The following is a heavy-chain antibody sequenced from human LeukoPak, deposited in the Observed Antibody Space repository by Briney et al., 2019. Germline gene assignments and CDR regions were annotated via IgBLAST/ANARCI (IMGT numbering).Heavy chain of an antibody. CDR2: IYYSGST. J-gene: IGHJ4*02. D-gene: IGHD5-18*01. CDR3: ARGTPVDTAMVV. Sequence: PSETLSLTCTVSGGSISSGGYYWSWIRQHPGKGLEWIGHIYYSGSTYYNPSLKSRVTISVDTSKNQFSLKLSSVTAADTAVYYCARGTPVDTAMVVWGQGTLVTVSS. CDR1: GGSISSGGYY. V-gene: IGHV4-31*03.